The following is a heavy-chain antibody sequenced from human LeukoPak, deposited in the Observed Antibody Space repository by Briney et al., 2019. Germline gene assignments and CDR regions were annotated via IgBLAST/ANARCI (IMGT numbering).Heavy chain of an antibody. CDR2: IYYSGYT. CDR1: GGSISSGDYY. J-gene: IGHJ4*02. V-gene: IGHV4-30-4*01. D-gene: IGHD3-16*01. CDR3: AREGGHGKYYFDY. Sequence: PSETLSLTCTVSGGSISSGDYYWNWIRKPPGKGLEWIGYIYYSGYTYYNPSLKSRVTISIDTSKNQFSLKLSSVTAADTAVYYCAREGGHGKYYFDYWGQGALVTVSS.